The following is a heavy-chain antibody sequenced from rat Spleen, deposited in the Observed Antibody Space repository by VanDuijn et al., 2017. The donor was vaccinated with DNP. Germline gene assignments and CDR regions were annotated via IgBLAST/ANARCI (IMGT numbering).Heavy chain of an antibody. CDR2: ISYDGGST. CDR3: ARGGITRGWFAY. CDR1: GITFSDYY. V-gene: IGHV5-20*01. D-gene: IGHD1-4*01. Sequence: EVQLVESGGGLVQPGRSLKLSCAASGITFSDYYMAWVRQVPTKGLEWVASISYDGGSTNYRDSVKGRFTISRDNAKSSLYLQMNSLKSEDTATYYCARGGITRGWFAYWGQGTLVTVSS. J-gene: IGHJ3*01.